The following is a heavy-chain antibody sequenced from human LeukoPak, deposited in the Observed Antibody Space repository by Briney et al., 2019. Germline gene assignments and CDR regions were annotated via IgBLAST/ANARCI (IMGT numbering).Heavy chain of an antibody. J-gene: IGHJ6*03. D-gene: IGHD3-22*01. CDR1: GGTFSSYA. V-gene: IGHV1-69*06. Sequence: RASVKVSCKASGGTFSSYAISWVRQAPGQGLEWMGGIIPIFGTANYAQKFQGRVTITADKSTSTAYMELSSLRSEDTAVYYCARGYYYDSSGYRKEYYYYYMDVWGKGTTVTVSS. CDR3: ARGYYYDSSGYRKEYYYYYMDV. CDR2: IIPIFGTA.